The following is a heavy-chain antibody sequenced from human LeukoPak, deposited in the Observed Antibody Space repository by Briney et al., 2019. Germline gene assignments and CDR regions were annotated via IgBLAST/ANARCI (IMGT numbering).Heavy chain of an antibody. CDR2: IYYSGST. V-gene: IGHV4-39*01. Sequence: PSETLSLTCTVSGGAIRSSRYYWGWIRQPPRKGLEWIGSIYYSGSTYNNPSLKSRVTISVDTSKNQFSLKVSSVTAADTAVYYCARHRYISGWSPIDYWGQGTLVTVSS. D-gene: IGHD6-19*01. CDR1: GGAIRSSRYY. CDR3: ARHRYISGWSPIDY. J-gene: IGHJ4*02.